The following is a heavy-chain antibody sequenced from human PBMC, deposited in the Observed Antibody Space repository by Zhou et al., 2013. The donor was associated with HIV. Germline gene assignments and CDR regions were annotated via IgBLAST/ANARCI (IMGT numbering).Heavy chain of an antibody. CDR3: VRDLGGNEEY. CDR1: GGTFSSYA. CDR2: IIPIFGTA. D-gene: IGHD2-15*01. V-gene: IGHV1-69*14. J-gene: IGHJ4*02. Sequence: QVQLVQSGAEVKKPGSSVKVSCKASGGTFSSYAINWVRQAPGQGLEWMGGIIPIFGTANYAQMFQGRVTITADKSTMTAYLELSGLTSEDTAVHYCVRDLGGNEEYWGQGTLVTVSS.